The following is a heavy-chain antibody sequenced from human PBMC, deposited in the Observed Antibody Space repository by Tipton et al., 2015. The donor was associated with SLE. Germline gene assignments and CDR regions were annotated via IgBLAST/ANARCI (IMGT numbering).Heavy chain of an antibody. CDR1: GGSISSSNYY. V-gene: IGHV4-39*07. CDR2: IYYSGST. D-gene: IGHD3-10*01. Sequence: TLSLTCTVSGGSISSSNYYWGWIRQPPGKGLEWIGSIYYSGSTYYNPSLRSRVTIPGLTSKNQFSLRLTSAPAAAAAVYYCARATYCCVTSCYNGGWFDSWGRGTRVTVSS. CDR3: ARATYCCVTSCYNGGWFDS. J-gene: IGHJ5*01.